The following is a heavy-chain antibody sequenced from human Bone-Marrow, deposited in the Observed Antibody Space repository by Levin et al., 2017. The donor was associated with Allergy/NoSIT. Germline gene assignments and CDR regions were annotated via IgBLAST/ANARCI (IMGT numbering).Heavy chain of an antibody. V-gene: IGHV4-59*01. J-gene: IGHJ4*02. CDR2: IYHGGST. Sequence: SETLSLTCTVSGASIRSYYWSWIRQPPGKGLEWIGYIYHGGSTSYNPSLKSRVTISVDTSKNQFSLKLTSVTAADTAVYYCASVRYCSGGTCYFRFDYWGQGMLVTVSS. CDR3: ASVRYCSGGTCYFRFDY. D-gene: IGHD2-15*01. CDR1: GASIRSYY.